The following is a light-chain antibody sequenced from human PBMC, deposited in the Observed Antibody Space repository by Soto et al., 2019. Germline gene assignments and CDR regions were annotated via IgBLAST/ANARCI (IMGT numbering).Light chain of an antibody. Sequence: DIQMTQSPSSLSASVADRVTITCRASQSISSHLNWYQQKPGKAPKLLIYAASSLQSGVPSRFSGRGSGTDFTLTISSLQPEDFATYYCQQSDSTLRTFGPGTKVDI. CDR1: QSISSH. J-gene: IGKJ3*01. CDR3: QQSDSTLRT. CDR2: AAS. V-gene: IGKV1-39*01.